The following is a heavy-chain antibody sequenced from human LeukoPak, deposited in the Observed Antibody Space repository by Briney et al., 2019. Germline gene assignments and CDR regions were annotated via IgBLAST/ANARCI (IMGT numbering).Heavy chain of an antibody. D-gene: IGHD1-26*01. V-gene: IGHV3-7*01. Sequence: GGSLRLSCAGSGFTFSDYWMTWVRQTPGKGLEWVANINEDGSDKYYVDSVKGRFTISRDNAENSLFLQMNSLRAEDTAVYYCAKRGPTGSNYFDFWGQGTLVTVSS. J-gene: IGHJ4*02. CDR3: AKRGPTGSNYFDF. CDR2: INEDGSDK. CDR1: GFTFSDYW.